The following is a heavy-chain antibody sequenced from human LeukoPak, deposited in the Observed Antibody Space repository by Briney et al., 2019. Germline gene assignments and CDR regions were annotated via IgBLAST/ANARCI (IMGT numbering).Heavy chain of an antibody. J-gene: IGHJ4*02. V-gene: IGHV4-34*01. D-gene: IGHD5-12*01. CDR1: GGSFSGYY. CDR2: INHSGST. Sequence: SETLSLTCAVYGGSFSGYYWSWIRQPPGKGLEWIGEINHSGSTNYNPSLKSRVTISVDTSKNQFSLKLSSVTAADTAVYYCAGVVATASSGIFDYWGQGTLVTVSS. CDR3: AGVVATASSGIFDY.